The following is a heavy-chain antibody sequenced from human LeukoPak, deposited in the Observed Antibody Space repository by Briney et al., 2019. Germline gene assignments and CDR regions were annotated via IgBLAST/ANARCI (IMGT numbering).Heavy chain of an antibody. CDR1: GYTFTGYY. V-gene: IGHV1-2*06. Sequence: ASVKVSCKASGYTFTGYYMHWVRQAPGQGLEWRGRINPNSGGTNYAQKFQGRVTMTRDTSICTAYMELSRLRSDDTAVYYCARESSGWYSRWGQGTLVTVSS. D-gene: IGHD6-19*01. J-gene: IGHJ4*02. CDR2: INPNSGGT. CDR3: ARESSGWYSR.